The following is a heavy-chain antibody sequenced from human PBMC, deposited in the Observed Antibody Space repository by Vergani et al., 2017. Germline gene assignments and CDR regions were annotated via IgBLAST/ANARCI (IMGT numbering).Heavy chain of an antibody. CDR2: IYYSGST. CDR3: ARGRYDFWSGYYTKFDP. CDR1: GGSISSYY. V-gene: IGHV4-59*12. D-gene: IGHD3-3*01. J-gene: IGHJ5*02. Sequence: QVQLQESGPGLVKPSETLSLTCTVSGGSISSYYWSWIRQPPGKGLEWIGYIYYSGSTNYNPSLKSRVTISVDTSKNQFSLKLSSVTAADTAVYYCARGRYDFWSGYYTKFDPWGQGTLVTVSS.